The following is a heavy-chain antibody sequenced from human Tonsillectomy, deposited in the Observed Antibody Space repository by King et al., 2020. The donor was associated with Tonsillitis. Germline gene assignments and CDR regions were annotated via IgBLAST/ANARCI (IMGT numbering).Heavy chain of an antibody. J-gene: IGHJ3*02. D-gene: IGHD2-15*01. Sequence: VQLVESGGGVVQPGRSLRLSCAASGFTFSSYGMHWVRQALGKGLEWWAVISDDGSDKNYADSVKGRFTISRDNSKNTLYLQMNSLGAEDTAVYYCAKAPTYSDDAFDIWGQGTMVTVSS. CDR2: ISDDGSDK. CDR1: GFTFSSYG. V-gene: IGHV3-30*18. CDR3: AKAPTYSDDAFDI.